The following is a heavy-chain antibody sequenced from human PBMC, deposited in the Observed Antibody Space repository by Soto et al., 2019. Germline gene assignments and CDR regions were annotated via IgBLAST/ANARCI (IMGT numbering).Heavy chain of an antibody. CDR3: VRARIDY. CDR1: GFTFSNYW. Sequence: EVQLVVSGGGLVQPGGSLRLSCAASGFTFSNYWMTWVRQSPAKGLEWVATINGDGTETYYGDSVQGRFTISRDNAKNSLFLRLNTLRDDDTAVYYCVRARIDYWGQGTLFTVSS. V-gene: IGHV3-7*03. CDR2: INGDGTET. J-gene: IGHJ4*02.